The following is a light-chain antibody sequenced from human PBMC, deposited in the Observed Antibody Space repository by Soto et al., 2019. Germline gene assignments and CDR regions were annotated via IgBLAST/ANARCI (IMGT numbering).Light chain of an antibody. CDR2: GAS. CDR3: LQRSNWPPWT. J-gene: IGKJ1*01. CDR1: QSVSSY. V-gene: IGKV3-11*01. Sequence: EIVLTQSPATLSLSPGERATLSCMASQSVSSYLAWYQQKPGQAPRLLIYGASNRATGIPARFSGSGSGTDFTLTISSLEPEDFAVYYCLQRSNWPPWTFGQGTKVDIK.